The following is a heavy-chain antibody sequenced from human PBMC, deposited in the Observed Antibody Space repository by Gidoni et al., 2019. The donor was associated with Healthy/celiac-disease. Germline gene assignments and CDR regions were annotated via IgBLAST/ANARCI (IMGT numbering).Heavy chain of an antibody. CDR1: WFTVSSNY. D-gene: IGHD3-22*01. Sequence: EVQLVETGGGLLQPGGSLRLSCAASWFTVSSNYMSWVRQAPGKGLEWVSVIYSGGSTYYADSVKGRFTISRDNSKNTLYLQMNSLRAEDTAVYYCARGSDDSSGYFIFDYWGQGTLVTVSS. CDR3: ARGSDDSSGYFIFDY. CDR2: IYSGGST. J-gene: IGHJ4*02. V-gene: IGHV3-53*02.